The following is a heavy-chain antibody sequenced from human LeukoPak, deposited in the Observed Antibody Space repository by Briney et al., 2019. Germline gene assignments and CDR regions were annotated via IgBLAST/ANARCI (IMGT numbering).Heavy chain of an antibody. CDR2: ISYDRSNK. D-gene: IGHD4-17*01. Sequence: AGGSLRLSCAASGFAFSSYAMHWVRQAPGKGLEWVAVISYDRSNKYYADSVKGRFTISRDNSKNTLYLQMDSPRAEDTAVYYCARETGSAVGSTDFDYWGQGTLVTVSS. CDR1: GFAFSSYA. V-gene: IGHV3-30-3*01. CDR3: ARETGSAVGSTDFDY. J-gene: IGHJ4*02.